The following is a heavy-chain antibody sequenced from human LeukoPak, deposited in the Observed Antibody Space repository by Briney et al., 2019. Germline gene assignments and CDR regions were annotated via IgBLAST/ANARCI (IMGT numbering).Heavy chain of an antibody. D-gene: IGHD6-25*01. Sequence: GGSLRLSCAASGFSFSDYYMNWIRQAPGKGLEWDSYSSSSGSSTYYADSVKGRFTISRDYAKNALFLQMNSLRAEDTAVYYCTAAPNTTPGSLGHWGQGTLVTVSS. CDR2: SSSSGSST. CDR3: TAAPNTTPGSLGH. J-gene: IGHJ4*02. CDR1: GFSFSDYY. V-gene: IGHV3-11*01.